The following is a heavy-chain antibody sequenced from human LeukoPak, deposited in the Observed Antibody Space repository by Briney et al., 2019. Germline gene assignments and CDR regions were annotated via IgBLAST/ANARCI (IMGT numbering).Heavy chain of an antibody. CDR3: ACSGRGPFDA. V-gene: IGHV3-7*01. CDR2: TKQDASEK. CDR1: GFTFSDYC. J-gene: IGHJ3*01. Sequence: GGSLRPSCAASGFTFSDYCMSWVRQAPGKGLEWVATTKQDASEKYYVDSVKGRFTISRDNVKNSLFFQMNSLRAEDTAVYYCACSGRGPFDAWGQGTMVTVSS. D-gene: IGHD6-19*01.